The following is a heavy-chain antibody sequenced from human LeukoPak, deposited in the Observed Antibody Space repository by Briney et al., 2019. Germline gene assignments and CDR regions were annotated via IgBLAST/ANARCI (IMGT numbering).Heavy chain of an antibody. J-gene: IGHJ5*02. CDR3: AREVSMVRGVIIVYWFDP. Sequence: ASVKVSCKASGYTFTSYYMHWVRQAPGQGLEWMGIINPSGGSTSYAQKFQGRVTMTRDTSTSTVYMELSSLRSEDTAVYYCAREVSMVRGVIIVYWFDPWGQGTLVTVSS. D-gene: IGHD3-10*01. CDR1: GYTFTSYY. CDR2: INPSGGST. V-gene: IGHV1-46*03.